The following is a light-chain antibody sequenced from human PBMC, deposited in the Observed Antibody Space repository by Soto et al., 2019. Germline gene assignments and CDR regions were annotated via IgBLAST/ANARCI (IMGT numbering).Light chain of an antibody. CDR1: SSDVGSYNL. CDR2: EVF. J-gene: IGLJ2*01. Sequence: QSALTQPASVSGSPGQSITISCTGPSSDVGSYNLVSWYQQYPGKAPKLIIFEVFKRPSGVSHRFSGSKSGNTASLTISGLQAEDEANYYCCSYAGSATYFFGGRTKLTVL. V-gene: IGLV2-23*02. CDR3: CSYAGSATYF.